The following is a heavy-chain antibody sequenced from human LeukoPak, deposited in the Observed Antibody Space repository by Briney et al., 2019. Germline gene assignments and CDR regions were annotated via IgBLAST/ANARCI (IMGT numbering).Heavy chain of an antibody. J-gene: IGHJ4*02. CDR2: ISGSGGNT. V-gene: IGHV3-23*01. CDR3: AKRSEPVPIVRAAFDY. Sequence: GGSLRLSCAASGFTFSSYAMSWVRQAPGMGLQWVSSISGSGGNTYYADSVKGRFTISRDNSKNTLFLQMNSLRAEDTAVYFCAKRSEPVPIVRAAFDYWGQGALVTVSS. CDR1: GFTFSSYA. D-gene: IGHD1-26*01.